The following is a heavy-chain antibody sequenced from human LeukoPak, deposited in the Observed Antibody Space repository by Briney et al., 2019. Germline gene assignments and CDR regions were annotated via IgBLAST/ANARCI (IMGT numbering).Heavy chain of an antibody. Sequence: GASVKVSCKASGYTFTGYYMHWVRQAPGQGLEWMGWINPNSGGTNYAQKFQGRVTMTRDTSISTAYMELSRLRSDDTAVYYCARGAADYGDYPGGDYWGQGTLVTVSS. V-gene: IGHV1-2*02. CDR1: GYTFTGYY. CDR3: ARGAADYGDYPGGDY. D-gene: IGHD4-17*01. J-gene: IGHJ4*02. CDR2: INPNSGGT.